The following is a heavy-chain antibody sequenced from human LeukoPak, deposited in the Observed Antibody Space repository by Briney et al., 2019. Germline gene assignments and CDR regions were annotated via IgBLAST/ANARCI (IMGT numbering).Heavy chain of an antibody. Sequence: ASVKVSCKASGGTFSSYAISWVRQAPGQGLEWMGGIIPIFGTANYAQKFQGRVTITADESTSTAYMELSSLRSEDTAVYYCARETKREGSFGYWGQGTLVTVSS. CDR3: ARETKREGSFGY. CDR1: GGTFSSYA. D-gene: IGHD1-1*01. V-gene: IGHV1-69*13. CDR2: IIPIFGTA. J-gene: IGHJ4*02.